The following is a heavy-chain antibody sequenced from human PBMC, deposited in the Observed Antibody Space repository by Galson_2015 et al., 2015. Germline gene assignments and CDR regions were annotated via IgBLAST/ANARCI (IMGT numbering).Heavy chain of an antibody. Sequence: ETLSLTCAVSGVSISSSNWWSWVRQPPGRGLEWIGAIYHSGSTNNNPSLKSRVTISVDMSTNQFSLKLSSVTAADTAIHYCARVGALTYYFDNWGQGTLVTVPS. CDR3: ARVGALTYYFDN. CDR1: GVSISSSNW. V-gene: IGHV4-4*02. J-gene: IGHJ4*02. CDR2: IYHSGST.